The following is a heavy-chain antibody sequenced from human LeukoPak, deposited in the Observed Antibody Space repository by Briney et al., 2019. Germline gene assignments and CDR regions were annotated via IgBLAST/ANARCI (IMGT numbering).Heavy chain of an antibody. V-gene: IGHV3-21*01. CDR2: ISSSSSYI. Sequence: GGSLRLSCAASGFTFSSYSMNWVRQAPGKGLEWVSSISSSSSYIYYADSVKGRFTISGDNAKNSLYLQMNSLRAEDTAVYYCARVMWELRYYFDHWGQGTLVTVSS. CDR1: GFTFSSYS. J-gene: IGHJ4*02. CDR3: ARVMWELRYYFDH. D-gene: IGHD1-26*01.